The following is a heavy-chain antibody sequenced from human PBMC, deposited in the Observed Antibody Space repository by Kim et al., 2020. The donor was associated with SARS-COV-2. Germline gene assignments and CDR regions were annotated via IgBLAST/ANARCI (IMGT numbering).Heavy chain of an antibody. D-gene: IGHD3-9*01. J-gene: IGHJ6*02. CDR3: ARDCGGLHFDWLLYRDYCYYGMDV. CDR1: GFTFSSYS. CDR2: ISSSSSYI. Sequence: GGSLRLSCAASGFTFSSYSMNWVRQAPGKGLEWVSSISSSSSYIYYADSVKGRFTISRDNAKNSLYLQMNSLRAEDTAVYYCARDCGGLHFDWLLYRDYCYYGMDVWGQGTTVTVSS. V-gene: IGHV3-21*01.